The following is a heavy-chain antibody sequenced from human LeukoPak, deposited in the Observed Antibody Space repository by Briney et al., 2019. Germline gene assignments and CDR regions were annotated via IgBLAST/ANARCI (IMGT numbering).Heavy chain of an antibody. J-gene: IGHJ3*02. D-gene: IGHD3-3*02. V-gene: IGHV3-21*01. CDR3: ARDTPLDDAFDI. CDR2: INSSSSYI. CDR1: GFTFSSYS. Sequence: GGSLRLSCAASGFTFSSYSMNWVRQAPGKGLEWVSSINSSSSYIYYADSVKGRFTISRDNAKNSLYLQMNSLRAEDTAVYYCARDTPLDDAFDIWGQGTMVTVSS.